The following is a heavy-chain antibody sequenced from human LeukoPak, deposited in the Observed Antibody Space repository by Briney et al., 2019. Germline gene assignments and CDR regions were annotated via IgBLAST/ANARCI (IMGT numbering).Heavy chain of an antibody. CDR2: IIPIFGTA. CDR3: ARDLSEWWFRD. J-gene: IGHJ4*02. V-gene: IGHV1-69*13. CDR1: GGTFSSYA. Sequence: WASVKLSCKASGGTFSSYAISWVRQAPGQGLEWMGGIIPIFGTANYAQKFQGRVTITADESTSTAYMELSSLRSEDTAVYYCARDLSEWWFRDWGQGTLVTVSS. D-gene: IGHD2-15*01.